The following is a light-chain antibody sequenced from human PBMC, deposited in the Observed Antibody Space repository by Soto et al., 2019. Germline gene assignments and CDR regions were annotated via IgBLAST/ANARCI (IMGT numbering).Light chain of an antibody. CDR1: QSVSSN. CDR2: GAS. Sequence: EIVMTQSPATLSVSPGERATLSCRASQSVSSNLAWYQQKPGQAPRHLIYGASTRATGIPARFSGSGSGTEFTLTIGSLQSEDVAVYYCQQYNNWPPWTFGQGTKVEIK. V-gene: IGKV3-15*01. CDR3: QQYNNWPPWT. J-gene: IGKJ1*01.